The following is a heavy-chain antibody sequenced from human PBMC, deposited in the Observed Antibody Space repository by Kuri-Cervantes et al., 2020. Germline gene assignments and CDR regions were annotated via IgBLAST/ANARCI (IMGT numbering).Heavy chain of an antibody. Sequence: SFAISGDSVSSNSASWTWIRQSPSRGLEWLGRTYYKSKWYNEYAVSLRSRITINPDTSKNQFSLKLSSVTDVDPAVDSCARAEATAMVWLWYSTKLHFYFDYWGQGTLVTVSS. CDR1: GDSVSSNSAS. J-gene: IGHJ4*02. D-gene: IGHD5-18*01. CDR2: TYYKSKWYN. V-gene: IGHV6-1*01. CDR3: ARAEATAMVWLWYSTKLHFYFDY.